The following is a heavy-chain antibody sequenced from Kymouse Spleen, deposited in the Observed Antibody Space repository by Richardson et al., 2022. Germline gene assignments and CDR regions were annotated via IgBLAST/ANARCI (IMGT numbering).Heavy chain of an antibody. J-gene: IGHJ6*02. V-gene: IGHV4-39*01. Sequence: QLQLQESGPGLVKPSETLSLTCTVSGGSISSSSYYWGWIRQPPGKGLEWIGSIYYSGSTYYNPSLKSRVTISVDTSKNQFSLKLSSVTAADTAVYYCARRGSNYYYYYGMDVWGQGTTVTVSS. D-gene: IGHD4-11,IGHD4-11*01. CDR2: IYYSGST. CDR1: GGSISSSSYY. CDR3: ARRGSNYYYYYGMDV.